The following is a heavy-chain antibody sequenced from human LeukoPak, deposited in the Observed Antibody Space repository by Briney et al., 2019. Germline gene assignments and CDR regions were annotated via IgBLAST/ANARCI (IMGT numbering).Heavy chain of an antibody. CDR1: GGSISSYY. V-gene: IGHV4-59*12. J-gene: IGHJ4*02. Sequence: PSETLSLTCTVSGGSISSYYWSWIRQPPGKGLEWIGYIYYSGSTNYNPSLKSRVTISVDTSKNQFSLKLSSVTAADTAVYYCARGRGRASIEPESLIAKFDYWGQGTLVTVSS. D-gene: IGHD3-3*02. CDR2: IYYSGST. CDR3: ARGRGRASIEPESLIAKFDY.